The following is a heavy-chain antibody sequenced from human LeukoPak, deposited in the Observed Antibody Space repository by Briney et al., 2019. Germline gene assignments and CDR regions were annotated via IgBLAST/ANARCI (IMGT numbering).Heavy chain of an antibody. CDR3: ARSRVGATDPFDY. J-gene: IGHJ4*02. D-gene: IGHD1-26*01. CDR2: IDPNSGGT. Sequence: ASVKVSCKASGYTFTGYYMHWVRLAPGQGLEWMGWIDPNSGGTNYAQKFQGRVTMTRDTSISTAYMELSRLRSGDTAVYYCARSRVGATDPFDYWGQGTLVTVSS. V-gene: IGHV1-2*02. CDR1: GYTFTGYY.